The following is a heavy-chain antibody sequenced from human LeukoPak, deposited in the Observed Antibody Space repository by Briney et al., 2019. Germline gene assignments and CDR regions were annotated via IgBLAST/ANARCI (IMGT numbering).Heavy chain of an antibody. Sequence: SQTLSLTCAICGDSVSSNSAAWKWITRSPSRGLEWLGSTYYRTKWYDDYPASVKSQITVNPDTSMHQFSLQMNSVTPEDTAVYYCARALRGTTVRDGAFDIWGQGTIVTVSS. CDR3: ARALRGTTVRDGAFDI. D-gene: IGHD4-17*01. CDR2: TYYRTKWYD. CDR1: GDSVSSNSAA. J-gene: IGHJ3*02. V-gene: IGHV6-1*01.